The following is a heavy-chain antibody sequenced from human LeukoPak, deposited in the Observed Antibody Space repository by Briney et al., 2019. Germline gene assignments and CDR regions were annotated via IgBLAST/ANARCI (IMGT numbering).Heavy chain of an antibody. Sequence: TGGSLRLSCAASGFTFSSYWMHWVRQAPGKGLVWVSRINSDGSSTSYADSVKGRFTISRDNAKNTLYLQMNSLRAEDTAVYYCARGRSVLWFGELRGQGTLVTVSS. CDR1: GFTFSSYW. D-gene: IGHD3-10*01. V-gene: IGHV3-74*01. CDR3: ARGRSVLWFGEL. J-gene: IGHJ4*02. CDR2: INSDGSST.